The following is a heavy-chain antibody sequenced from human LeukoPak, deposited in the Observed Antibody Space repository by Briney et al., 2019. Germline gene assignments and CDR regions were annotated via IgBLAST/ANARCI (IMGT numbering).Heavy chain of an antibody. J-gene: IGHJ4*02. CDR3: ALYGSGSYPGFDY. Sequence: ASETLSLTCTVSGGSISSGGYYWSWIRQPPGKGLEWIGYIYHSGSTYYNPSLKSRVTISVDRSKNQFSLKLSSVTAADTAVYYCALYGSGSYPGFDYWGQGTLVTVSS. D-gene: IGHD3-10*01. CDR1: GGSISSGGYY. V-gene: IGHV4-30-2*01. CDR2: IYHSGST.